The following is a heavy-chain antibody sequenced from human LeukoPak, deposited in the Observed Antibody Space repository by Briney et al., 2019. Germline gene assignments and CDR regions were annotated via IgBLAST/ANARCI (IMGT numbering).Heavy chain of an antibody. CDR3: ARVVGATGSSDY. CDR2: IYYIGST. D-gene: IGHD1-26*01. J-gene: IGHJ4*02. V-gene: IGHV4-59*01. Sequence: SETLSLTCTVSVGSISIDYWSWIRQPPGKGLDWIGYIYYIGSTNYNPSLTSRITISVDTSKSHFSLKLSSVTAADTAVYYCARVVGATGSSDYWGQGTLVTVSS. CDR1: VGSISIDY.